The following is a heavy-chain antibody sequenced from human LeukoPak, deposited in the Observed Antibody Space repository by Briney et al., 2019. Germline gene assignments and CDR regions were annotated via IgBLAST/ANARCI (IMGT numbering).Heavy chain of an antibody. D-gene: IGHD2-2*01. CDR3: ALSPGYCSSTSCYAFDY. V-gene: IGHV3-74*01. Sequence: GGSLRLSCAASGFTFSSYWMHWVRQAPGKGLVWVSRINSDGSSTSYADSVKGRFTISRDNAKNTLYLQMNSLRAEDTAVYYCALSPGYCSSTSCYAFDYWGQGTLVTVS. CDR1: GFTFSSYW. CDR2: INSDGSST. J-gene: IGHJ4*02.